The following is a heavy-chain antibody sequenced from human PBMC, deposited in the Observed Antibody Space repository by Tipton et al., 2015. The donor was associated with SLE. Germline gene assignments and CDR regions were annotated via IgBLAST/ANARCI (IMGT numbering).Heavy chain of an antibody. J-gene: IGHJ6*02. CDR2: IWYDGSNK. CDR3: LRSPNYYYGMDV. Sequence: SLRLSCAASGFTFSSYGMHWVRQAPGKGLEWVAVIWYDGSNKYYADSVKGRFTISRDNSKNTLYLQMNSLRAEDTAVYYCLRSPNYYYGMDVWGQGTTVIVSS. V-gene: IGHV3-33*08. CDR1: GFTFSSYG.